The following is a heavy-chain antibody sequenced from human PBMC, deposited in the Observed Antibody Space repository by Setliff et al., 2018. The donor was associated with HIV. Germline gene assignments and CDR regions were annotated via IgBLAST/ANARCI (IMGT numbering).Heavy chain of an antibody. Sequence: GESLKISCAASGFTFNKVWMNWVRQAPGKGLEWIGRIKGERDGGTKDYAAPVKGRFTISVDDSKTTLYLQMNSLKTEDTAVYYCSTLVGANPYHDAFDVWGQGTKVTVSS. CDR2: IKGERDGGTK. V-gene: IGHV3-15*07. J-gene: IGHJ3*01. D-gene: IGHD1-26*01. CDR3: STLVGANPYHDAFDV. CDR1: GFTFNKVW.